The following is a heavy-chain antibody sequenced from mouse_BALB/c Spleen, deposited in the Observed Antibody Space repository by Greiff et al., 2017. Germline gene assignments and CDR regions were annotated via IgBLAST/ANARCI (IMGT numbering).Heavy chain of an antibody. J-gene: IGHJ2*01. V-gene: IGHV5-17*02. CDR2: ISSGSSTI. Sequence: DVKLVESGGGLVQPGGSRKLSCAASGFTFRSFGMHWVRQAPEKGLEWVAYISSGSSTIYYADTVKGRFTISRDNPKNTLFLQMTSLRSEDTAMYYCARDDQYYCDDWGEGTTLTGSA. CDR1: GFTFRSFG. D-gene: IGHD2-12*01. CDR3: ARDDQYYCDD.